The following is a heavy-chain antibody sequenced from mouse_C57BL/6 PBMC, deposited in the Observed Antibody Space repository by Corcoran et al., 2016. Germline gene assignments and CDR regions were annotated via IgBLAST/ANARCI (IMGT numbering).Heavy chain of an antibody. CDR2: INPNNGGT. V-gene: IGHV1-26*01. D-gene: IGHD2-5*01. J-gene: IGHJ4*01. Sequence: EAQLQQSGPELVKPGASVKISCKASGYTFTDYYMNWVKQSHGKSLEWIGDINPNNGGTSYNQKFKGKATLTVDKSSSTAYMELRSLTSEDSAVYYCARDYSNYYAMDYWGQGTSVTVSS. CDR1: GYTFTDYY. CDR3: ARDYSNYYAMDY.